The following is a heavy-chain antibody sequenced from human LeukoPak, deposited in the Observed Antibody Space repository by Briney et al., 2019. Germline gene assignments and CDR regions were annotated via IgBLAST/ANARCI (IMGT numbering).Heavy chain of an antibody. D-gene: IGHD1-26*01. V-gene: IGHV3-23*01. Sequence: GGSLRLSCAASGFTFSSYAMSWVRQAPGKGLEWVSAISGSGGSTYYADSVKGRFIISRDNSKNTLYLQVNSLRAEDTAVYYCAKEGWELLTPNFDYWGQGTLVTVSS. CDR3: AKEGWELLTPNFDY. CDR1: GFTFSSYA. J-gene: IGHJ4*02. CDR2: ISGSGGST.